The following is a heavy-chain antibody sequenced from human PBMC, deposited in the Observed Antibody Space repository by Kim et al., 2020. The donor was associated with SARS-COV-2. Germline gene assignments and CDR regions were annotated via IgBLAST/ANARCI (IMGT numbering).Heavy chain of an antibody. V-gene: IGHV3-23*01. D-gene: IGHD5-18*01. J-gene: IGHJ6*02. CDR2: ISGSGGST. CDR3: AKDLGYSYAMRYYYYGMDV. CDR1: GFTFSSYA. Sequence: GGSLRLSCAASGFTFSSYAMSWVRQAPGKGLEWVSAISGSGGSTYYADSVKGRFTISRDNSKNTLYLQMNSLRAEDTAVYYCAKDLGYSYAMRYYYYGMDVWGQGTTVTVSS.